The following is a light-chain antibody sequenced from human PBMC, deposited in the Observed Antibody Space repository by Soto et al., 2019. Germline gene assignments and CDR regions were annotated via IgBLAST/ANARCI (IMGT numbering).Light chain of an antibody. V-gene: IGLV2-14*01. CDR2: AVS. Sequence: QSAPTQPASVSGSPGQSITISCTGTSGDFGDYNYVSWYQQHPGKAPKVMIYAVSDRPSGVSNRFSGSKSGNTASLTISGLQAEDEADYYCSSYTHSVTLVFGGGTKLTVL. J-gene: IGLJ2*01. CDR1: SGDFGDYNY. CDR3: SSYTHSVTLV.